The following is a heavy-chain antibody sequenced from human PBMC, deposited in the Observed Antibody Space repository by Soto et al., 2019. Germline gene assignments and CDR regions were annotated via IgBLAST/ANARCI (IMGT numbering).Heavy chain of an antibody. J-gene: IGHJ3*01. V-gene: IGHV3-74*01. Sequence: EVQLVESGGGSVQPGGSLRLSCVASGFTFSSYWMHWVRQTPGTGLLWVSRITTDGSSTTYADSVKGRFTISRDNAKNTLYLQMNSLRAEDTAIYYCARVAYCGIPSCYGRAAFDVWGQGTVVTVSS. CDR1: GFTFSSYW. CDR3: ARVAYCGIPSCYGRAAFDV. CDR2: ITTDGSST. D-gene: IGHD2-2*01.